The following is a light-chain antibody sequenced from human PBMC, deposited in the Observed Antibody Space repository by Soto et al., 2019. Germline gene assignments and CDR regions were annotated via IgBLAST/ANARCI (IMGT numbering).Light chain of an antibody. CDR3: EQYDNLPLT. CDR2: DAS. J-gene: IGKJ3*01. V-gene: IGKV1-33*01. Sequence: DIQMTQSPSSLSASVGARVTITCQASQDISNYLNWYQQKPGKAPKLLIYDASNLETGVRSRLSGSGSGTDFTFTISSLLPEDIATYDCEQYDNLPLTFGPGTKVGIK. CDR1: QDISNY.